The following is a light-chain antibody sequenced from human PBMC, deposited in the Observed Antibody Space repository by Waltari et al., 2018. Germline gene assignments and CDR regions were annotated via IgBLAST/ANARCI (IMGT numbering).Light chain of an antibody. CDR3: QQYGSSPYS. CDR2: AAS. Sequence: EIVLTQSPGTLSLSAGERATLSCMASQTLNKNYLAWYQQKPGQSPGLLIFAASKRATGVPDRFSGSGSGTDFTLTISRLEPEDFAMYYCQQYGSSPYSFGQGARVDFK. J-gene: IGKJ2*01. CDR1: QTLNKNY. V-gene: IGKV3-20*01.